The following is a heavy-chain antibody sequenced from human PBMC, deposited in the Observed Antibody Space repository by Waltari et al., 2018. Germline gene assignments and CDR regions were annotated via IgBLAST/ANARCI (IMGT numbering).Heavy chain of an antibody. V-gene: IGHV3-66*02. CDR1: GCTVSSNY. CDR3: ARDGNSGSYFYDAFDI. D-gene: IGHD1-26*01. CDR2: IYSGGST. J-gene: IGHJ3*02. Sequence: EVKLVESGGGLVQPGGSLRLSCAASGCTVSSNYMSWVSQAPGKGLDGVSVIYSGGSTYYAYSVKARFTISRDNSKNTLYLQMNSLRAEDTAVYYCARDGNSGSYFYDAFDIWVQGTMVTVSS.